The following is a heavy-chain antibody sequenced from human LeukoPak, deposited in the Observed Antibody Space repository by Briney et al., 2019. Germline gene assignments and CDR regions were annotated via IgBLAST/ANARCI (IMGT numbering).Heavy chain of an antibody. CDR2: ISGSGGST. CDR3: AKPQASGYQTDY. Sequence: PGGSLRLSCAASGFTFSSYAMSWVRQAPGKGLEWVSAISGSGGSTYYADSVKGWFTISRDNSKNTLYLQMNSLRAEDTAVYYCAKPQASGYQTDYWGQGTLVTVSS. J-gene: IGHJ4*02. D-gene: IGHD5-12*01. V-gene: IGHV3-23*01. CDR1: GFTFSSYA.